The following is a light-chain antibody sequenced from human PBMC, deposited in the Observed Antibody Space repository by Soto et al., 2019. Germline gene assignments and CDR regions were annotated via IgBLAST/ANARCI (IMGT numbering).Light chain of an antibody. CDR3: QQYDNLPLFT. J-gene: IGKJ3*01. CDR1: QDISNY. Sequence: DIQMTQSPSSLSASVGDRVTITCQASQDISNYLNWYQQKPGKAPKLLIYDASNLETGVPSRFSGSGSGTDFTFPIISMQHEDISTYYCQQYDNLPLFTFGPGTKVDIK. CDR2: DAS. V-gene: IGKV1-33*01.